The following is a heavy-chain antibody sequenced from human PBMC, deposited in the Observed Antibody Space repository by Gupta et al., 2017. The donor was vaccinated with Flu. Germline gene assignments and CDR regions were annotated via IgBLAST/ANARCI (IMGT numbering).Heavy chain of an antibody. CDR2: IYYSGST. D-gene: IGHD2-15*01. CDR1: GGSISSSSYY. Sequence: QLQLQESGPGLVKPSETLSLTCTISGGSISSSSYYWGWIRQPPGKGLEWIGSIYYSGSTYYTPSLKSRVTISVDTSKNQFSLKLSSVTAADTAVYYCARHGTGYCSGGSCSFDYWGQGTLVTVSS. J-gene: IGHJ4*02. CDR3: ARHGTGYCSGGSCSFDY. V-gene: IGHV4-39*01.